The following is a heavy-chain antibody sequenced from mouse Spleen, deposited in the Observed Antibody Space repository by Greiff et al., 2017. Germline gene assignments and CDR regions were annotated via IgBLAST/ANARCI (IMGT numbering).Heavy chain of an antibody. V-gene: IGHV1-20*01. J-gene: IGHJ2*01. CDR3: ARSDYGSRGFDY. D-gene: IGHD1-1*01. CDR2: INPYNGDT. CDR1: GYSFTGYF. Sequence: EVQLQQSGPELVKPGDSVKISCKASGYSFTGYFMNWVMQSHGKSLEWIGRINPYNGDTFYNQKFKGKATLTVDKSSSTAHMELRSLTSEDSAVYYCARSDYGSRGFDYWGQGTTLTVSS.